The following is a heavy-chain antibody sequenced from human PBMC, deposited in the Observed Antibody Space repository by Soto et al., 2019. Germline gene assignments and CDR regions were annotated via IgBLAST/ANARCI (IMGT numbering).Heavy chain of an antibody. CDR3: ARGRYDSSGYPPPFDY. V-gene: IGHV4-31*03. CDR2: IYYSGST. Sequence: SETLSLTCTVSGGSISSGGYYWSWIRQHPGKGLEWIGYIYYSGSTYYNPSLKSRVTISVDTSKNQFSLKLSSVTAADTAVYYCARGRYDSSGYPPPFDYWGQGTLVTVSS. J-gene: IGHJ4*02. CDR1: GGSISSGGYY. D-gene: IGHD3-22*01.